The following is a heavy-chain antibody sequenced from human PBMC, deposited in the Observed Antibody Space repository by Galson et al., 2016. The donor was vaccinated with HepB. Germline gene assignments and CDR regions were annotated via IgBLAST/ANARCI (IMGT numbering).Heavy chain of an antibody. CDR1: GGSISSSSSY. Sequence: ETLSLTCTVSGGSISSSSSYWGWIRQPPGKGLEWIGSIHYSGSTYYNPSLKSRVTMSVDTSKNQFSLRMTSVTAADTAVYYCATQKLLWFWEGDYWGQGILVTVSS. CDR2: IHYSGST. CDR3: ATQKLLWFWEGDY. D-gene: IGHD3-10*01. V-gene: IGHV4-39*01. J-gene: IGHJ4*02.